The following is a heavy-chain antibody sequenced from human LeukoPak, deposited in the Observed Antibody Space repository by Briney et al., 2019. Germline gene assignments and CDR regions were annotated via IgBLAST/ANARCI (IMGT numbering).Heavy chain of an antibody. CDR2: ISTYNGNT. CDR1: GYTFTSHG. J-gene: IGHJ4*02. D-gene: IGHD6-19*01. V-gene: IGHV1-18*01. CDR3: ARGRWLPPGESFDY. Sequence: ASVKVSCKASGYTFTSHGISWVRQAPGQGLEWMGWISTYNGNTNYAQKLQGRVSMTTDTSTSTAYMDLRSLRSDDTAVYYCARGRWLPPGESFDYWGQGTLVTVSS.